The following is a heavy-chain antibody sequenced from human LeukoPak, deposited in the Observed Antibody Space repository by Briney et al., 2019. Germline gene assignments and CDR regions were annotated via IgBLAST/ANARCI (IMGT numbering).Heavy chain of an antibody. CDR1: GGSISSYY. V-gene: IGHV4-59*12. D-gene: IGHD4-17*01. CDR2: IYYSGST. CDR3: ARWTTVTTNYFDY. J-gene: IGHJ4*02. Sequence: SETLSLTCTVSGGSISSYYWSWIRQPPGKGLEWIGYIYYSGSTNYNPSLKSRVTISVDTSKNQFSLKLSSVTAADTAVYYCARWTTVTTNYFDYWGQGTLVTVSS.